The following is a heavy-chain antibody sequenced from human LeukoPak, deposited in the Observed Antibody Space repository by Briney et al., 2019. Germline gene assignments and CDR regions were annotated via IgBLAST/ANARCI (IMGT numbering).Heavy chain of an antibody. CDR3: ARASYYYDSSGSAFFVDY. CDR2: IYSGGST. Sequence: GGSLRLSCAASGFTVSSNYMSWVRQAPGKGLEWVSVIYSGGSTYYADSVKGRFTISRDNSKNTLYLQMNSLRAEDTAVYYCARASYYYDSSGSAFFVDYWGQGTLVTVSS. D-gene: IGHD3-22*01. CDR1: GFTVSSNY. J-gene: IGHJ4*02. V-gene: IGHV3-66*01.